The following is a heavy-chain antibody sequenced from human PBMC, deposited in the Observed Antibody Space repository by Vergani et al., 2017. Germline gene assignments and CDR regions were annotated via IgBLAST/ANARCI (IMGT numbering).Heavy chain of an antibody. CDR1: GDSVSSNSAS. D-gene: IGHD6-13*01. J-gene: IGHJ6*03. Sequence: QVQLQQSGPRLVKPSQTLSVTCVISGDSVSSNSASWNWIRQSPSRGLEWLGRTYDRSKWFNDYAVSVMGRITINPDTTKNQFSLPLNSVTSADSAFYFRAREKDPSSWYFGNYYYHMDVWGTGTTVTVSS. V-gene: IGHV6-1*01. CDR2: TYDRSKWFN. CDR3: AREKDPSSWYFGNYYYHMDV.